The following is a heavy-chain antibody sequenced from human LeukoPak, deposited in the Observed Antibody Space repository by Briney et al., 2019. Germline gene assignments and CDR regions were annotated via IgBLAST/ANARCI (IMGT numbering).Heavy chain of an antibody. V-gene: IGHV3-30*02. CDR1: GFTFSSYG. Sequence: LSGGSLRLSCAASGFTFSSYGMHWVRQAPGKGLEWVAFIRYDGSNKYYADSVKGRFTISRDNSKNTLYLQMNSLRAEDTAVYYCAKDRAYSSSWYAPPANYFDYWGQGTLVTVSS. CDR3: AKDRAYSSSWYAPPANYFDY. J-gene: IGHJ4*02. D-gene: IGHD6-13*01. CDR2: IRYDGSNK.